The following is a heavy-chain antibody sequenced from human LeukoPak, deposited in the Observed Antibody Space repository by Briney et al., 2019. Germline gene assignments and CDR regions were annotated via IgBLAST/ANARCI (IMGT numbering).Heavy chain of an antibody. CDR3: ARVGKGATTGRWIWFDP. V-gene: IGHV1-18*01. CDR2: ICAYNGNT. CDR1: GYTFTSYG. J-gene: IGHJ5*02. D-gene: IGHD1-26*01. Sequence: ASVKVSCKASGYTFTSYGISWVRQAPGQGLEWMGWICAYNGNTNYAQKLQGRVTMTTDTSTSTAYMELRSLRSDDTAVYYCARVGKGATTGRWIWFDPWGQGTLVTVSS.